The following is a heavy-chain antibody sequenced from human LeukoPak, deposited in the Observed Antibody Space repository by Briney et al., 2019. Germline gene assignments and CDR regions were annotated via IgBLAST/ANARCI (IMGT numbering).Heavy chain of an antibody. Sequence: GGSRKISCNVSGSDFSNYWIGWVRQLPGKGLEWMGIIYHNESNNKYSPSFEGQVTISADKSISAAFLQWSSLRASDTAIYYCATTLGYCPGGSCQDFWGQGTLVTVSP. CDR2: IYHNESNN. CDR3: ATTLGYCPGGSCQDF. J-gene: IGHJ4*02. V-gene: IGHV5-51*01. CDR1: GSDFSNYW. D-gene: IGHD2-15*01.